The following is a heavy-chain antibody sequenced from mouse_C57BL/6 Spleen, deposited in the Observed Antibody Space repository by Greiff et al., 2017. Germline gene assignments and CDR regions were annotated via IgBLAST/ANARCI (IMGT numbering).Heavy chain of an antibody. Sequence: VQLHQSGAELAKPGASVKLSCKASGYPFTSYWMHWVKQRPGQGLEWIGYINPRSGYTKYHQKFKDKATLPADKSSSTAYMQLSSLTYEDSAVYYCARSGGKNYFDYWGQGTTLTVAS. J-gene: IGHJ2*01. V-gene: IGHV1-7*01. CDR2: INPRSGYT. CDR1: GYPFTSYW. D-gene: IGHD3-1*01. CDR3: ARSGGKNYFDY.